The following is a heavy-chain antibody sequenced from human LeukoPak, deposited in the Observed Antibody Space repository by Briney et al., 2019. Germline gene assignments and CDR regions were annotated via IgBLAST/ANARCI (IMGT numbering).Heavy chain of an antibody. CDR3: ARCTVTIGYAFDI. V-gene: IGHV4-59*01. CDR2: ISYSGST. Sequence: SETLSLTCTVSGGSISSYYWSWIRQPPGKRLEWIGYISYSGSTNYNPSLKSRVTISVDTSKTQFSLKLSSVTAADTAVYYCARCTVTIGYAFDIWGQGTMVTVSS. D-gene: IGHD4-17*01. J-gene: IGHJ3*02. CDR1: GGSISSYY.